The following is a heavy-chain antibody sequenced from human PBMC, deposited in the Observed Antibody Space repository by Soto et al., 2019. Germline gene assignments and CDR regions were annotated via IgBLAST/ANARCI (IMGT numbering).Heavy chain of an antibody. J-gene: IGHJ5*02. CDR1: GYTFTSYD. CDR2: MNPNSGNT. Sequence: ASVKVSCKAAGYTFTSYDINWVRQATGQGLEWMGWMNPNSGNTGYAQKFQGRVTMTRNTSISTAYMELSSLRSEDTAVYYCALGWYYGDYDLFDPPGQRSLVTVSS. CDR3: ALGWYYGDYDLFDP. V-gene: IGHV1-8*01. D-gene: IGHD4-17*01.